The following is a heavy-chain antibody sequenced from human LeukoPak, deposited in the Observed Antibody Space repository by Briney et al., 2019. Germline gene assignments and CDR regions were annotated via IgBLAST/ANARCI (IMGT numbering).Heavy chain of an antibody. CDR2: IGPSGTST. CDR3: TGSTTRYYSN. J-gene: IGHJ4*02. CDR1: GFSFSAYA. Sequence: GGSLRLSCSASGFSFSAYAMHWVRQAPGRGLEYVSAIGPSGTSTYFADSVKGRFTISRDNSKNTVYLQMSSLRTEDTAVYFCTGSTTRYYSNWGQGTLVTVSS. V-gene: IGHV3-64D*06. D-gene: IGHD3-9*01.